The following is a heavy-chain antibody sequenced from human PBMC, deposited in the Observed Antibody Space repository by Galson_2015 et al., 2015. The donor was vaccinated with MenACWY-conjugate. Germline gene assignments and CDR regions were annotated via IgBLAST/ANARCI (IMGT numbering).Heavy chain of an antibody. CDR3: ASHSRLHLERRFAFDI. Sequence: SLRLSCAASGFSVTSNYVTWVRQAPGKGLEWVSVLYSRGSAYYADSVKDRFTISRDNSDNTVSLQMNGLRVDDTAIYYCASHSRLHLERRFAFDIWGQGTMVTVSS. D-gene: IGHD1-1*01. CDR2: LYSRGSA. V-gene: IGHV3-53*01. CDR1: GFSVTSNY. J-gene: IGHJ3*02.